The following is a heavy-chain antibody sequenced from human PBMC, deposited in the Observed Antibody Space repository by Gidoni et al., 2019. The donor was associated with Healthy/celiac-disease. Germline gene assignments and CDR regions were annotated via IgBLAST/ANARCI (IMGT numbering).Heavy chain of an antibody. J-gene: IGHJ4*02. D-gene: IGHD3-10*01. CDR2: IDPSDSYT. Sequence: EVQLVQSGAEVKKPGESLRISCKGSGDSFTSYWISWVRQMPGQGLEWMGRIDPSDSYTNYSPSFQGHVTISADKSISTAYLQWSSLKASDTAMYYCARRDGFGESPDYWGQGTLVTVSS. CDR1: GDSFTSYW. CDR3: ARRDGFGESPDY. V-gene: IGHV5-10-1*03.